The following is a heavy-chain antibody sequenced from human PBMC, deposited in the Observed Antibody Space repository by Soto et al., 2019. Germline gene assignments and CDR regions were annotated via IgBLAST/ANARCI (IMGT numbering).Heavy chain of an antibody. J-gene: IGHJ4*02. CDR1: GFTFSSYG. Sequence: GGSLRLSCAASGFTFSSYGMHWVRQAPGKGLEWVAVISYDGSNKYYADSVKGRFTISRDNSKNTLYLQMNSLRAEDTAVYYCAKDRDTTGTNYYFDYWGQGTLVTVSS. D-gene: IGHD1-1*01. CDR3: AKDRDTTGTNYYFDY. CDR2: ISYDGSNK. V-gene: IGHV3-30*18.